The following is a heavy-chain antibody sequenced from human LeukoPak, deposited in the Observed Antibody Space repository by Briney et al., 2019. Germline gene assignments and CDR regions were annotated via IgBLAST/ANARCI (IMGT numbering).Heavy chain of an antibody. J-gene: IGHJ4*02. CDR1: GGSIRSSGYY. D-gene: IGHD3-3*01. CDR3: ARRRSGSFDY. CDR2: IYFTGGT. V-gene: IGHV4-39*02. Sequence: SETLSLTCIVSGGSIRSSGYYWDWIRQPPGKGLEYIGSIYFTGGTYYNPSLKSRVTISVDTSKNHFSLNLTSVTAADTAVYYCARRRSGSFDYWGQGTLVTVSS.